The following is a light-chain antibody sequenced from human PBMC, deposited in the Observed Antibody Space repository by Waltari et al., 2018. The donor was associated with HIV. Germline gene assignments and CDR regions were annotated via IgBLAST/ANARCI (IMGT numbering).Light chain of an antibody. V-gene: IGLV2-8*01. J-gene: IGLJ2*01. CDR2: DAI. CDR1: SSDVGGYNY. Sequence: QSALTQPPSASGSPGQSVTLSCTGTSSDVGGYNYVSWHQQQPRKAPKLMIYDAIKRPSGGPERFVGSKSGNTASLTVSGLQPEDEADYYCSSHAGSKVVFGGGTRLTVL. CDR3: SSHAGSKVV.